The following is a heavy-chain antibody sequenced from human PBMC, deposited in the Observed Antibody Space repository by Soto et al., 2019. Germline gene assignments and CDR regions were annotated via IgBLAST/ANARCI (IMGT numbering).Heavy chain of an antibody. CDR1: GFTFSDHY. CDR2: IRNKANSYST. V-gene: IGHV3-72*01. CDR3: ARYSGSYSRGLDY. Sequence: GGSLRLPCAASGFTFSDHYMEWVRQAPGKGLEWVGRIRNKANSYSTEYAASVKGRFTISRDDSMNSLYLQMNSLKTEDTAVFYCARYSGSYSRGLDYWGQGTPVTVSS. J-gene: IGHJ4*02. D-gene: IGHD1-26*01.